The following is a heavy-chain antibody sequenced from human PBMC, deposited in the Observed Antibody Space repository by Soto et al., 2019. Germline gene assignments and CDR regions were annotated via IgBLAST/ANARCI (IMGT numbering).Heavy chain of an antibody. CDR2: ISDTEAT. CDR1: GGSMSGYY. V-gene: IGHV4-59*01. J-gene: IGHJ4*02. Sequence: QVQLQESGPGLVKPSETLSLSCAVSGGSMSGYYWMWLRQAPGKGLEWIGYISDTEATNYNPSLTSRVTISVDLSKNQFSLRLNSVTAADTALYYCAREGDCSSGVCYWTYFNYWGQGTLVTVSS. D-gene: IGHD2-8*01. CDR3: AREGDCSSGVCYWTYFNY.